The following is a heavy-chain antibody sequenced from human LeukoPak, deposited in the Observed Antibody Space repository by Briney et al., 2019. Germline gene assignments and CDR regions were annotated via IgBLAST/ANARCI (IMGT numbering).Heavy chain of an antibody. CDR1: GGSISSSMYY. Sequence: ASETLSLTCTVSGGSISSSMYYWGWIRQPPGEGLEWIASIYYSGSTYYNPSLKSRVTISVDTSKNQFSLKLSSVTAADTAVYYCARGVVVVEESAQPTPPNVFDYWGQGTLVTVSS. J-gene: IGHJ4*02. D-gene: IGHD2-15*01. CDR3: ARGVVVVEESAQPTPPNVFDY. V-gene: IGHV4-39*07. CDR2: IYYSGST.